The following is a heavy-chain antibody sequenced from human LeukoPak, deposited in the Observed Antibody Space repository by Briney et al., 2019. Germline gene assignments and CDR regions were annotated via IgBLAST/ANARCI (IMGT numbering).Heavy chain of an antibody. V-gene: IGHV1-69*13. CDR2: IIPIFGTA. CDR1: GGTFSSYA. D-gene: IGHD6-13*01. Sequence: GASVKVSCKASGGTFSSYAISWVRQAPGQGLEWMGGIIPIFGTANYAQKFQGRVTITADESTSTAYMELSSLRSEDTAVYYCARENGSSWYSDDEYFQHWGQGTLVAVSS. CDR3: ARENGSSWYSDDEYFQH. J-gene: IGHJ1*01.